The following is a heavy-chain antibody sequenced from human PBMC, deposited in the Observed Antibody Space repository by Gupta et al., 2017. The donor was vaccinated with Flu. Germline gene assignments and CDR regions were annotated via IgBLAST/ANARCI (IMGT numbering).Heavy chain of an antibody. CDR1: GGPIDSYY. J-gene: IGHJ4*02. D-gene: IGHD1-26*01. CDR2: IYWSGAT. Sequence: QVQLQQSGPGLVKPSETLPLTCTVSGGPIDSYYWTWIRQPPGKGLEWIGYIYWSGATNYNPSLKSRLIISGDTSKKQFSLDLSSVTAADTAVYYCVGSGNYNHFEYWGQGPLVTVSS. V-gene: IGHV4-59*01. CDR3: VGSGNYNHFEY.